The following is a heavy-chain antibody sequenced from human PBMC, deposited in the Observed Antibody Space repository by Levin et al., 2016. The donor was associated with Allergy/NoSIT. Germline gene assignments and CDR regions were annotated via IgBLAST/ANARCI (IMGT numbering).Heavy chain of an antibody. J-gene: IGHJ4*02. Sequence: WVRQAPGQRLEWMGWINAGNGNTKYSQKFQGRVTITRDTSASTAYMELSSLRSEDTAVYYCARDEFGELLYFDYWGQGTLVTVSS. V-gene: IGHV1-3*01. CDR2: INAGNGNT. D-gene: IGHD3-10*01. CDR3: ARDEFGELLYFDY.